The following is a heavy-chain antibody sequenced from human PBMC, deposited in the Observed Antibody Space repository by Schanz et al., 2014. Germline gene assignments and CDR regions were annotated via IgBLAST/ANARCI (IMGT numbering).Heavy chain of an antibody. CDR2: IGSSSTTM. CDR1: GFIFNDYY. D-gene: IGHD3-9*01. V-gene: IGHV3-11*04. Sequence: QVQLVESGGGLVKPGGSLRLSCAASGFIFNDYYMNWVRQAPGRGLEWISYIGSSSTTMYYADSVKGRFTISRDNAKNSLYLQMNSLRDEDTAVYYCARDHPHRGVTGYYNDVWGQGTSVTVSS. J-gene: IGHJ6*02. CDR3: ARDHPHRGVTGYYNDV.